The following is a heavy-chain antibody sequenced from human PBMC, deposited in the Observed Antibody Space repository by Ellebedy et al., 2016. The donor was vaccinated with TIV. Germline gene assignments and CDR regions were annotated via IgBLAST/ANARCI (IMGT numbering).Heavy chain of an antibody. D-gene: IGHD4-17*01. CDR2: ISSSSSYI. V-gene: IGHV3-21*01. CDR1: GFTFSSYS. Sequence: GESLKISCAASGFTFSSYSMNWVRQAPGKGLEWVSSISSSSSYIYYADSVKGRFTISRDNAKNSLYLQMNSLRAEDTAVYYCARCPDGDLSYYYYGMDVWGQGTTVTVSS. CDR3: ARCPDGDLSYYYYGMDV. J-gene: IGHJ6*02.